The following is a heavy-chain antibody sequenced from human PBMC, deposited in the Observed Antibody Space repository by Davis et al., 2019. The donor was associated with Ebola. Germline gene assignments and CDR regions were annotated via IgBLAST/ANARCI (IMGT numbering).Heavy chain of an antibody. Sequence: GESLKISCAASGFTFSSYSMNWVRQAPGKGLEWVSSISSSSSYIYYADSVKGRFTISRDNAKNSLYLQMNSLRAEDTAVYYCAKDMVPRPGIAAAGSFDYWGQGTLVTVSS. J-gene: IGHJ4*02. V-gene: IGHV3-21*04. CDR1: GFTFSSYS. CDR3: AKDMVPRPGIAAAGSFDY. D-gene: IGHD6-13*01. CDR2: ISSSSSYI.